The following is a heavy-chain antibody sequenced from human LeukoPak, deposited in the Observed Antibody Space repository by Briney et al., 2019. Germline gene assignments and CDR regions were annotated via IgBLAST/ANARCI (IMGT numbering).Heavy chain of an antibody. V-gene: IGHV3-74*01. Sequence: PGGSLRLSCAASGFTFSNFWMHWVRQAPGRGLVWVALIYGDGSFTRYADSVKGRFTISRDNAKNTVYLQMNSLRAEDTAVYYCAKEESDPVEPYFDYWGQGTLVTVSS. D-gene: IGHD1-26*01. CDR3: AKEESDPVEPYFDY. CDR1: GFTFSNFW. CDR2: IYGDGSFT. J-gene: IGHJ4*02.